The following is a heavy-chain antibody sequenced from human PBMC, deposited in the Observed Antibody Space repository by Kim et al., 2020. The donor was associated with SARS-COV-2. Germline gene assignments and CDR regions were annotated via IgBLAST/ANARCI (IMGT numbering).Heavy chain of an antibody. CDR1: GGTFSSYA. CDR2: IIPILGIA. V-gene: IGHV1-69*04. CDR3: ARSSTTALYYFDY. D-gene: IGHD5-12*01. Sequence: SVKVSCKASGGTFSSYAISWVRQAPGQGLEWMGRIIPILGIANYAQKFQGRVTITADKSTSTAYMELSSLRSEDTAVYYCARSSTTALYYFDYWGQGTLVTVSS. J-gene: IGHJ4*02.